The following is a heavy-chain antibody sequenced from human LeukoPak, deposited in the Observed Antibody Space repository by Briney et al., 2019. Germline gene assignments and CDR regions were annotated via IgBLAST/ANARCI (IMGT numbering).Heavy chain of an antibody. J-gene: IGHJ6*03. V-gene: IGHV4-59*12. CDR3: ARAGGGSGYYYDLDYYMDV. Sequence: SETLSLTCTVSGGSISSYYWSWIRQPPGKGLEWIGYIYYSGSTNYNPSLKSRVTISVDTSKNQFSLKLSSVTGADTAVYDCARAGGGSGYYYDLDYYMDVWGKGTTVTVSS. CDR2: IYYSGST. CDR1: GGSISSYY. D-gene: IGHD3-22*01.